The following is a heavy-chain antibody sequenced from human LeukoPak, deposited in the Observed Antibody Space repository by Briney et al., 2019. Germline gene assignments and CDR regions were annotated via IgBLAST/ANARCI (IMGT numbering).Heavy chain of an antibody. CDR1: GGSISSSSYY. J-gene: IGHJ4*02. CDR3: ASRYSSSWYSETDY. Sequence: TSETLSLTXTVSGGSISSSSYYWGGIRQPPGKGLVWIGSIYYSGSTSYNPSLKSRVTISVDTSKNQFSLKLSSVTAADTAVYYCASRYSSSWYSETDYWGQGTLVTVSS. V-gene: IGHV4-39*01. CDR2: IYYSGST. D-gene: IGHD6-13*01.